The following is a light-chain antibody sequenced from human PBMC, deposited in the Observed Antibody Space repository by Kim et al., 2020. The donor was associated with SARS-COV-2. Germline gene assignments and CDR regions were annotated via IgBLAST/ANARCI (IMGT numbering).Light chain of an antibody. CDR3: QQYGSSPNT. CDR1: QSVSSNY. Sequence: EIVLTQSPGTLSLSPGERATLSCRASQSVSSNYLAWYQQKPGQAPRLLIYGASSRATGIPDRFSGSGSGTDFTLTINRLEPEDFAAYYCQQYGSSPNTFGGGTKVEI. J-gene: IGKJ4*01. V-gene: IGKV3-20*01. CDR2: GAS.